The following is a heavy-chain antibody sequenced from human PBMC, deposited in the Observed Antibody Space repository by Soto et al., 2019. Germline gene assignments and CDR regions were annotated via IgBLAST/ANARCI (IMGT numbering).Heavy chain of an antibody. CDR3: VREESLGYGHAIDR. Sequence: PSETLSLTCAVSGVTISTYYWSWIRQPPGKGLEWIGYNYHSGTTNYNPSLKSRVTISVDTSKNQFSLRLTSATAADTAIYFCVREESLGYGHAIDRWGPGTLVTVSS. J-gene: IGHJ5*02. D-gene: IGHD5-12*01. CDR2: NYHSGTT. V-gene: IGHV4-59*01. CDR1: GVTISTYY.